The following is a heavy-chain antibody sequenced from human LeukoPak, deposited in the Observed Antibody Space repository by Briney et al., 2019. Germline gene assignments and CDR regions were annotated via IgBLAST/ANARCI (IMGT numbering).Heavy chain of an antibody. CDR2: IYYSGRT. Sequence: PSETLSLTCSVSGDSVSRSDSYWVWIRQPPGKGLEWIGTIYYSGRTYSRPSLKSRVTMSVDPSNNQFSLNLRSVTAADTAVYYCARRRYYDGSGYLEWGQGTLLSVSS. CDR3: ARRRYYDGSGYLE. J-gene: IGHJ1*01. CDR1: GDSVSRSDSY. D-gene: IGHD3-22*01. V-gene: IGHV4-39*01.